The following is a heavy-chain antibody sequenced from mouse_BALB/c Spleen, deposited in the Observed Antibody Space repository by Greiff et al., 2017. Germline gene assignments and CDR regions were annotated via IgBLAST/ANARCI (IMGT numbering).Heavy chain of an antibody. V-gene: IGHV5-6-4*01. CDR3: TRDSHYYGSSYWYFDV. CDR1: GFTFSSYT. CDR2: ISSGGSYT. Sequence: EVKLEESGGGLVKPGGSLKLSCAASGFTFSSYTMSWVRQTPEKRLEWVATISSGGSYTYYPDSVKGRFTISRDNAKNTLYLQMSSLKSEDTAMYYCTRDSHYYGSSYWYFDVWGAGTTVTVSS. D-gene: IGHD1-1*01. J-gene: IGHJ1*01.